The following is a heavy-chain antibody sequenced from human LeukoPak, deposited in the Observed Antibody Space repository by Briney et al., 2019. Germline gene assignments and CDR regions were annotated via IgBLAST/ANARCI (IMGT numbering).Heavy chain of an antibody. CDR1: GFSLSTSGVG. CDR3: AHLITIPLRSPGYFQH. CDR2: IYWNDDK. V-gene: IGHV2-5*01. Sequence: SGPTLVNPTETLTLTCTFSGFSLSTSGVGVGWIRQPPGKALEWLALIYWNDDKRYSPSLKSRLTITKDTSKNQVVLTMTNMDPVDTATYYCAHLITIPLRSPGYFQHWGQGTLVTVSS. J-gene: IGHJ1*01. D-gene: IGHD3-9*01.